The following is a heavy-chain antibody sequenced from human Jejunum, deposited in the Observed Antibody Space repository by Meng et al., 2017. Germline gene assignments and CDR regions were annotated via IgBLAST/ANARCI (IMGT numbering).Heavy chain of an antibody. V-gene: IGHV4-34*01. CDR2: INQNGRT. CDR1: GGSFNSYF. Sequence: QVQLQQWGAGLLKPSEIPSLTCAVYGGSFNSYFWNWIRQPPGKGLEWIGEINQNGRTNYNPSLESRVTISMDKSKKEFSLRLASVTAADTALYYCVRGRDPMVVGELDPWGQGTLVTVSS. J-gene: IGHJ5*02. D-gene: IGHD2-15*01. CDR3: VRGRDPMVVGELDP.